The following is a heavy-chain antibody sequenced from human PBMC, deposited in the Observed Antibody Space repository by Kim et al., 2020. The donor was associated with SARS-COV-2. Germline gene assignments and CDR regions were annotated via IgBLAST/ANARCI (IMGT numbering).Heavy chain of an antibody. V-gene: IGHV4-34*01. Sequence: SETLSLTCAVYGGSFSGYYWSWIRQPPGKGLEWIGEINHSGSTNYNPSLKSRVTISVDTSKNQFSLKLSSVTAADTAVYYCARGQLVLPAGMDVWGQGTTVCVS. CDR1: GGSFSGYY. D-gene: IGHD6-13*01. CDR3: ARGQLVLPAGMDV. CDR2: INHSGST. J-gene: IGHJ6*02.